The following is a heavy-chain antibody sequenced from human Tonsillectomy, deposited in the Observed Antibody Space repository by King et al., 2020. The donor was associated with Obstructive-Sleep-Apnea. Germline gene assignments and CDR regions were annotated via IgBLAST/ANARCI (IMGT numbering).Heavy chain of an antibody. CDR3: AGREEQHLAGSNWFDP. D-gene: IGHD6-13*01. V-gene: IGHV4-39*01. CDR2: IYYSGST. J-gene: IGHJ5*02. Sequence: QLQESGPGLVKPSETLSLTCTVSGGSISSSSYYWGWIRQPPGKGLEWIGTIYYSGSTYYNPSLKSRVTISVDTSKNQFSLKLSSVTAADTAMYYWAGREEQHLAGSNWFDPWGQGTLVTVSS. CDR1: GGSISSSSYY.